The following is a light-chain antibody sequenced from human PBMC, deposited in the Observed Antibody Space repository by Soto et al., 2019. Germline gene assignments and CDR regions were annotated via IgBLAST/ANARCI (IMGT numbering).Light chain of an antibody. Sequence: QSVLTQPPSVSGAPDQRVTISCTGGRSNLGAGYDVDWYQQLPGTAPKLLIYGNNNRPSGVPDRFSGSKSGTSASLAITGLQAEDEADYYCQSYDITLTWRVFGGGTKLTVL. CDR2: GNN. CDR3: QSYDITLTWRV. V-gene: IGLV1-40*01. J-gene: IGLJ3*02. CDR1: RSNLGAGYD.